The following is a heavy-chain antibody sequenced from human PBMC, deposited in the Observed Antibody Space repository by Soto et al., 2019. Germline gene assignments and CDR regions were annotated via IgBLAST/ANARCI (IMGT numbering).Heavy chain of an antibody. Sequence: QITLKESGPTLVKPTQTLTLTCTFSGFSLSTSGVGVGWIRQPPGKALEWLALIYWDDDKRYSPSLKSRPTIYKDTSKNQVVLTMTNMDPVDTATYYCAHRRRFCSGNICYSIWFDPWGQGTLVTVSS. J-gene: IGHJ5*02. CDR2: IYWDDDK. CDR1: GFSLSTSGVG. V-gene: IGHV2-5*02. D-gene: IGHD2-15*01. CDR3: AHRRRFCSGNICYSIWFDP.